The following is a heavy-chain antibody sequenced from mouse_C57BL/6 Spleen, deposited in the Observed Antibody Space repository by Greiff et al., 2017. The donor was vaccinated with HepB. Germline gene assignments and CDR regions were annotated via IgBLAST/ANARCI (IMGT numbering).Heavy chain of an antibody. CDR1: GFTFSSYT. CDR2: ISGGGGNT. V-gene: IGHV5-9*01. J-gene: IGHJ1*03. Sequence: EVKLVESGGGLVKPGGSLKLSCAASGFTFSSYTMSWVRQTPEKRLEWVATISGGGGNTYYPDSVKGRFTISRDNAKNTLYLQMSSLRSEDTALYYCARHEGGYYGRYFDVWGTGTTVTVSS. D-gene: IGHD2-3*01. CDR3: ARHEGGYYGRYFDV.